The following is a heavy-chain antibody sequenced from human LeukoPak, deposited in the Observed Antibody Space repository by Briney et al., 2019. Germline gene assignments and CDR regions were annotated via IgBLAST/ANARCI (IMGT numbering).Heavy chain of an antibody. J-gene: IGHJ4*02. CDR3: ARVGRYIVGAHKPFDY. V-gene: IGHV3-23*01. CDR2: ISGGGGST. Sequence: PGGSLRLSCTASGFTFSSYAMSWVRQAPGKGLEWVSAISGGGGSTYYADSLKGRFTISRDNSKNTLYLQMNSLRAEDTAVYYCARVGRYIVGAHKPFDYWGQGTLVTVSS. D-gene: IGHD1-26*01. CDR1: GFTFSSYA.